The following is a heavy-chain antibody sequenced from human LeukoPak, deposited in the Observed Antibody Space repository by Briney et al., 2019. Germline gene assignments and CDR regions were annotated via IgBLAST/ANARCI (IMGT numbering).Heavy chain of an antibody. CDR3: ARTIRRRTYYYGSGGYYMDV. CDR2: IYYSGST. Sequence: SETLSPTCIVSGGSISSSSYYWGWIRQPPGKGLEWIGSIYYSGSTYYNPSLKSRVTISVDTSKNQFSLKLSSVTAADTAVYYCARTIRRRTYYYGSGGYYMDVWGKGTTVTISS. V-gene: IGHV4-39*01. D-gene: IGHD3-10*01. J-gene: IGHJ6*03. CDR1: GGSISSSSYY.